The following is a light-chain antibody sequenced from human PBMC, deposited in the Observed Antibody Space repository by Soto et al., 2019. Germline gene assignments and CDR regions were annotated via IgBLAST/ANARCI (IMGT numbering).Light chain of an antibody. J-gene: IGKJ1*01. CDR3: QQYNSYRRT. Sequence: DIPMTQSPSTLSASVGDRVTITCWASQSISSWLAWYQQKPGKAPKLLIYKASSLESGVPSRFSGSGSGTEFTLTISSLQPDDFATYYCQQYNSYRRTFGQGTKVEIK. V-gene: IGKV1-5*03. CDR2: KAS. CDR1: QSISSW.